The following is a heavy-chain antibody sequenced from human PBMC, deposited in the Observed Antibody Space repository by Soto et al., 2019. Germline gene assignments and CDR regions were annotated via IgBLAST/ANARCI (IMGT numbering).Heavy chain of an antibody. V-gene: IGHV4-38-2*02. J-gene: IGHJ4*02. CDR2: IYHSGST. CDR1: GHSISSGFYY. Sequence: SETLSLTCTVSGHSISSGFYYWGWIRQPPGKRLEWIGSIYHSGSTYYNPSLKSRVTISVDTSKNQLSLKLSSVTAADTAMYYCARYGYSASARFFDYWGEGSLVTVSS. CDR3: ARYGYSASARFFDY. D-gene: IGHD5-12*01.